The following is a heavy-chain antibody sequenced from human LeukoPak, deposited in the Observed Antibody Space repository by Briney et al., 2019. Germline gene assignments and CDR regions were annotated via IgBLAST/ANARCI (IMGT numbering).Heavy chain of an antibody. CDR1: GDSISSSTYY. V-gene: IGHV4-61*02. J-gene: IGHJ1*01. D-gene: IGHD2/OR15-2a*01. Sequence: PSETLSLTCTVSGDSISSSTYYWNWIRQPAGKGLEWIGRVYPSGYANYNSSLESRVTISVDTSKNQFSLKMTSVTAADTAVYFCARFPNFYDRNHIQYWGQGDLVTVSS. CDR2: VYPSGYA. CDR3: ARFPNFYDRNHIQY.